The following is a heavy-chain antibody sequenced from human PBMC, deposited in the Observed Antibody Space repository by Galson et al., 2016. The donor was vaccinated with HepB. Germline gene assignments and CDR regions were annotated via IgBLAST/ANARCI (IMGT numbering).Heavy chain of an antibody. CDR3: ARFAYRRAYNWFDP. CDR2: IYSSGST. J-gene: IGHJ5*02. D-gene: IGHD1-26*01. Sequence: ETLSLTCSVSGGSISSYHWSWIRQPPGKGLECIGYIYSSGSTNYNPSLKSRVTMSVDTAKNHFSLKLRSVTAADTAVYYCARFAYRRAYNWFDPWGQGTLVTVSS. V-gene: IGHV4-59*08. CDR1: GGSISSYH.